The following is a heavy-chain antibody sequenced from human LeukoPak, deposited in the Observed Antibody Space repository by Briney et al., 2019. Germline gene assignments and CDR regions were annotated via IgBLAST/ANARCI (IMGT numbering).Heavy chain of an antibody. CDR2: INHSGST. D-gene: IGHD4-23*01. J-gene: IGHJ3*02. V-gene: IGHV4-34*01. Sequence: SETLSLTCAVYGGSFSGYYWSWIRQPPGKGLEWIAEINHSGSTNYNPSLKSRVTISVDTSKNQFSLKLSSVTAADTAVYYCARKGNSMSAFDIWGQGTMDTVSS. CDR3: ARKGNSMSAFDI. CDR1: GGSFSGYY.